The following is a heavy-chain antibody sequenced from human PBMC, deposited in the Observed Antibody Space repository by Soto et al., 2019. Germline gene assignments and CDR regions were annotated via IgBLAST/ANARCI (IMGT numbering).Heavy chain of an antibody. CDR2: IKNDGSST. Sequence: EVQLAESGGGLVQPGGSLRLSCVASGFTFTSYWMHWVRQVPGKGLVWVSRIKNDGSSTYYADSVKGRFTISRDNAKNPVYLNMNSLRAEDTAVYYCARRDYFDYWGQGTLVTVSS. J-gene: IGHJ4*02. CDR1: GFTFTSYW. CDR3: ARRDYFDY. V-gene: IGHV3-74*01.